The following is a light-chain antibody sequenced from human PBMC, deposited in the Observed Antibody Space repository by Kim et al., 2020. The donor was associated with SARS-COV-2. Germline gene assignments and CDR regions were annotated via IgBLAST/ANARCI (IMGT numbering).Light chain of an antibody. J-gene: IGLJ2*01. CDR1: KLGDKY. Sequence: ESPGQTASITCSEDKLGDKYACWYQQKPAHSPVLDQNQDSTRPAGIPVRFSGSNSGNTATLTGSRTQAMDEADYSCQAWGSSTVVFGGGTQLTVL. V-gene: IGLV3-1*01. CDR3: QAWGSSTVV. CDR2: QDS.